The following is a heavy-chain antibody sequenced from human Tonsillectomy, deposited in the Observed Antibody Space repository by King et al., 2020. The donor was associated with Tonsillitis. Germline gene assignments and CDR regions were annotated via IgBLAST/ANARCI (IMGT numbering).Heavy chain of an antibody. J-gene: IGHJ4*02. CDR1: GFTFSSYG. Sequence: QVQLVESGGGVVQPGGSLRLSCAASGFTFSSYGMHWVRQAPGKGLEWVAFIRYDGSNKYYADSVKGRFTISRDNSKNTLYLQMNSLRAEEPAVYYCAKDLRSSDWDYFYYCGQGTLFSVSP. D-gene: IGHD6-19*01. CDR2: IRYDGSNK. CDR3: AKDLRSSDWDYFYY. V-gene: IGHV3-30*02.